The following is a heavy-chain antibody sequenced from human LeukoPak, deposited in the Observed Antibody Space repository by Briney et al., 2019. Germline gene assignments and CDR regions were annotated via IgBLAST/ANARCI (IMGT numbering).Heavy chain of an antibody. CDR1: GFTFSSYS. V-gene: IGHV3-23*01. D-gene: IGHD3-10*01. CDR2: ISGSGGST. CDR3: AKETTGSGSYNYDY. J-gene: IGHJ4*02. Sequence: GGSLRLSCAASGFTFSSYSMSWVRQAPGEGLEWVSAISGSGGSTYYADSVKGRFTISRDNSKNTLYLQMNSLRAEDTAVYYCAKETTGSGSYNYDYWGQGTLVTVSS.